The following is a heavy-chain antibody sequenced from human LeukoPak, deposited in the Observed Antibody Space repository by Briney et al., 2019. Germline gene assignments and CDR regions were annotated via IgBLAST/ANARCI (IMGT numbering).Heavy chain of an antibody. CDR1: GYTFSGYY. V-gene: IGHV1-2*02. D-gene: IGHD6-13*01. CDR3: AWGPAAAGSSFYYYMDV. Sequence: ASVKVSCKASGYTFSGYYMHWVRQAPGQGLEWMGWINPNSGGTNNAQKFQGRVTMTRDTSISTAYMELSSLTSDDTAVYFCAWGPAAAGSSFYYYMDVWGKGTTVTVSS. J-gene: IGHJ6*03. CDR2: INPNSGGT.